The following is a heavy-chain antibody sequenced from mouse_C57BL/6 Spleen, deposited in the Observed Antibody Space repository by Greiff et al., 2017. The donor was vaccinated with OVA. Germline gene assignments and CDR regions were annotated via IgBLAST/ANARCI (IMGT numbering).Heavy chain of an antibody. CDR3: ARSIYYDYDYAMDY. J-gene: IGHJ4*01. Sequence: QVQLQQSGPELVKPGASVKISCKASGYAFSSSWMNWVKQRPGKGLEWIGRIYPGDGDTNYNGKFKGKATLTADKSSSTAYMQLSILTSEDSAVYFCARSIYYDYDYAMDYWGQGTSVTVSS. CDR2: IYPGDGDT. CDR1: GYAFSSSW. V-gene: IGHV1-82*01. D-gene: IGHD2-4*01.